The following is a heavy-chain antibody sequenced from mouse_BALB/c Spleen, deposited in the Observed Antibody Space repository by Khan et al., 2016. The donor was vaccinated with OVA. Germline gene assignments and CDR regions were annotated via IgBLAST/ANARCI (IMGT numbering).Heavy chain of an antibody. V-gene: IGHV5-6*01. CDR2: ISTAGDYI. CDR3: ARHNYGPFAY. CDR1: GFTFSTFA. J-gene: IGHJ3*01. D-gene: IGHD1-1*01. Sequence: EVQRVESGGDLVKPGGSLKLSCAASGFTFSTFAMSWVRQTPDKRLEWVATISTAGDYIYYPDSVKGRFTISRDNAKNTLYLQMSSLRSEDTAMYYCARHNYGPFAYWGQGTLVTVSA.